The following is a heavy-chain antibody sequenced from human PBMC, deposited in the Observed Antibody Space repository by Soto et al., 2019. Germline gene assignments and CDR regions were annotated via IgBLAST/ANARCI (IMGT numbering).Heavy chain of an antibody. CDR1: GYTFTSYG. CDR3: ARDHKYITMILVNKKRANYYGIDV. J-gene: IGHJ6*02. D-gene: IGHD3-22*01. CDR2: ISAYNGNT. Sequence: QVQLVQAGAEVKKPAASVKVSCKASGYTFTSYGISWVRQAPGQGLEWIGWISAYNGNTNYAQKLHGRVTMTTDTYKSTAHLELRSMRSDDTAVYYYARDHKYITMILVNKKRANYYGIDVWGQGTNDPVSS. V-gene: IGHV1-18*04.